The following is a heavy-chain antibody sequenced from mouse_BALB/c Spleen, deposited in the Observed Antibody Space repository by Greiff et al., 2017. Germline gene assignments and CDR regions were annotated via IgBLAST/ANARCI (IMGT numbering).Heavy chain of an antibody. CDR1: GFTFSSFG. V-gene: IGHV5-17*02. J-gene: IGHJ2*01. Sequence: EVQLVESGGGLVQPGGSRKLSCAASGFTFSSFGMHWVRQAPEKGLEWVAYISSGSSTIYYADTVKGRFTISRDNPKNTLFLQMTSLRSEDTAMYYCARSDNYFDYWGQGTTLTVSS. CDR3: ARSDNYFDY. CDR2: ISSGSSTI.